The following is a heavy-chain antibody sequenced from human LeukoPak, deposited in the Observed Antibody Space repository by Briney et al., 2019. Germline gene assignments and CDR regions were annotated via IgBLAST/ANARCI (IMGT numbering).Heavy chain of an antibody. D-gene: IGHD6-19*01. V-gene: IGHV4-31*03. Sequence: PSETLSLTCTVSGGSISSGGYYWSWICQHPGKGLEWIGYIYYSGSTYYNPSLKSRITISVDTSKNQFSLKLSSVTAADTAVYYCARDLRAGNDAFDIWGQGTMVTVSS. CDR3: ARDLRAGNDAFDI. CDR1: GGSISSGGYY. J-gene: IGHJ3*02. CDR2: IYYSGST.